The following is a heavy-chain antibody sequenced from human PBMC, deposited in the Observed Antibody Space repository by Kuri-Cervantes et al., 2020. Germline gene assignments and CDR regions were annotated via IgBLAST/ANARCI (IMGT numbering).Heavy chain of an antibody. J-gene: IGHJ4*02. V-gene: IGHV4-59*12. D-gene: IGHD6-19*01. CDR3: ARDPSSGWTYYFDY. CDR1: GGSISSYY. CDR2: IYYSGST. Sequence: SETLSLTCTVSGGSISSYYWSWIRQPPGKGLEWIGYIYYSGSTNYNPSLKSRVTISVDTSKNQFSLQLNSVTPEDTAVYYCARDPSSGWTYYFDYWGQGTLVTVSS.